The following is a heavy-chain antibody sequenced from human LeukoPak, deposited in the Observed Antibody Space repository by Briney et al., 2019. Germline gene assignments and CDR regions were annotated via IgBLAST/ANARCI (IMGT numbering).Heavy chain of an antibody. D-gene: IGHD3-22*01. CDR3: AKDWDLGYYDSSGYYHDY. J-gene: IGHJ4*02. CDR1: GFTSSSYA. CDR2: ISVSGNT. Sequence: GGSLRLSCAASGFTSSSYAMSWVRQAPGKGLEWVSAISVSGNTYHADSVKGRFTISRDSSKNTLYLQMNSLRAEDTAVYYCAKDWDLGYYDSSGYYHDYWGQGTLVTVSS. V-gene: IGHV3-23*01.